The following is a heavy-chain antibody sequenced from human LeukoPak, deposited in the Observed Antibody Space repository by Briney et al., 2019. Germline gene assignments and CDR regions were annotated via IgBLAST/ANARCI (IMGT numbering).Heavy chain of an antibody. J-gene: IGHJ4*02. Sequence: GGSLRLSCAASGFTFSSYAMSWVRQAPGRGLEWVSGISGSGGSTYYADSVKGRFTISRDNSKNTLYLQTNSLRAEGTAVYYCAKPRSDYYYSAFDYWGQGTLVTVSS. V-gene: IGHV3-23*01. CDR3: AKPRSDYYYSAFDY. CDR1: GFTFSSYA. CDR2: ISGSGGST. D-gene: IGHD3-22*01.